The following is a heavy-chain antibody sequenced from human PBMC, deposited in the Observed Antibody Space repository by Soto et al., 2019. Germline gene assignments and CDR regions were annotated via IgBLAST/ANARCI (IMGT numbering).Heavy chain of an antibody. CDR1: GYTFITYA. CDR2: IDAGNGNT. D-gene: IGHD3-3*02. J-gene: IGHJ4*02. Sequence: QVPLVQSGAEVKKPGTSVKVSCKASGYTFITYAMHRVRQAPGQRLEWMGWIDAGNGNTIYSQQFQGRGTITRDTSASTAYMELSSLRSEDTALSYCATEHFWTGLFESWGQGTLVTVSS. CDR3: ATEHFWTGLFES. V-gene: IGHV1-3*01.